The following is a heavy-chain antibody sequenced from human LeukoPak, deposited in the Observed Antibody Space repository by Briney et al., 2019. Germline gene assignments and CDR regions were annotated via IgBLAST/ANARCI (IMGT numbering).Heavy chain of an antibody. CDR2: IRYDGSNK. CDR3: ARAGFTFSDYFGSFFDY. Sequence: PGGSLRLSCAASGFTFSSYGMHWVRQAPGKGLEWVAFIRYDGSNKYYADSVKGRFTISRDNSKNTLYLQMNSLRAEDTAVYHCARAGFTFSDYFGSFFDYWGQGTLVTVSS. V-gene: IGHV3-30*02. D-gene: IGHD3-10*01. CDR1: GFTFSSYG. J-gene: IGHJ4*02.